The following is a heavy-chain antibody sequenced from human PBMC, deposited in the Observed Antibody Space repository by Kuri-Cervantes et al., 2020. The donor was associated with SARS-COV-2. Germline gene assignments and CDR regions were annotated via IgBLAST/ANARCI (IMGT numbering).Heavy chain of an antibody. CDR2: ISTGGSYI. CDR1: GFTFSRYS. V-gene: IGHV3-21*01. Sequence: LSLTCAASGFTFSRYSMNWVRQAPGKGLKWVSTISTGGSYIYYADSVEGRFTISRDNANNSLYLQIDSLRAEDTAVYYCARGDYNVLTGYAAYYYYMDVWGKGTTVTVSS. J-gene: IGHJ6*03. D-gene: IGHD3/OR15-3a*01. CDR3: ARGDYNVLTGYAAYYYYMDV.